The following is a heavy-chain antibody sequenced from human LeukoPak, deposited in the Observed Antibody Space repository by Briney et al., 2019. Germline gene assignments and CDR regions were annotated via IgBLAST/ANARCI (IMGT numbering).Heavy chain of an antibody. CDR1: GFPFSNAW. CDR3: DTHNDY. Sequence: GGSLRLSCAASGFPFSNAWMSWVRQAPGKGLEWVSAISGSGGSTYHADSVKGRFTISRDNSKNTLYLQMNSLRAEDTAVYYCDTHNDYWGQGTLVTVSS. CDR2: ISGSGGST. J-gene: IGHJ4*02. V-gene: IGHV3-23*01.